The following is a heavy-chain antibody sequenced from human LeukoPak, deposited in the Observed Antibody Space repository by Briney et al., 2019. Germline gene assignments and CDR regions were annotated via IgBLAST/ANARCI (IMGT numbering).Heavy chain of an antibody. V-gene: IGHV3-30*03. CDR1: GLTFSSYS. D-gene: IGHD5-24*01. Sequence: PGGSLRLSCAASGLTFSSYSMQWVRQTPGKGLEWVGIMSNSGENTFYGEAVKGRFTISRDNSQNTLYLQMNSLRAEDTAVYYCPRERWLQFDYWGQGTLVTVSS. CDR2: MSNSGENT. CDR3: PRERWLQFDY. J-gene: IGHJ4*02.